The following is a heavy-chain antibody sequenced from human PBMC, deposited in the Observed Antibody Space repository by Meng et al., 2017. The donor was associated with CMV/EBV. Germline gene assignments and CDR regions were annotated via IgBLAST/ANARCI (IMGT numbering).Heavy chain of an antibody. Sequence: ESLKISCTVSGGSISSSSYYWGCIRQPPGQGLEWIGSIYYSWSTYYNPSLKSQVTISVDTSKNQFSLKLSSVTAAATAMYYCARLGDGYNSGYFDYWGQGTLVTVSS. CDR3: ARLGDGYNSGYFDY. D-gene: IGHD5-24*01. V-gene: IGHV4-39*01. J-gene: IGHJ4*02. CDR2: IYYSWST. CDR1: GGSISSSSYY.